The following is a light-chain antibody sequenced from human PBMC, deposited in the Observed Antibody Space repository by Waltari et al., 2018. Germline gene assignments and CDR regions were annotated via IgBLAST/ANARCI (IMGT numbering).Light chain of an antibody. CDR2: DVT. CDR1: SSDVGGYKY. V-gene: IGLV2-14*03. Sequence: QSALTQPASVSGSPGQSITISCSGTSSDVGGYKYVSWYQQHPNKAPKVIIFDVTNRPSGVSNRFSGSKSGNTATLTISGLQTEDEADYFCASYTSSSTWVFGGGTKVTVL. CDR3: ASYTSSSTWV. J-gene: IGLJ3*02.